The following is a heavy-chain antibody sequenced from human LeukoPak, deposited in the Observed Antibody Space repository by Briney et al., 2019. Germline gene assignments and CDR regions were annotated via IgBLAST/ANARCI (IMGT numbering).Heavy chain of an antibody. D-gene: IGHD2-21*02. CDR1: GYTFTSYY. V-gene: IGHV1-46*01. J-gene: IGHJ6*02. CDR2: INPSGGST. Sequence: ASVKVSCKASGYTFTSYYMHWVRQAPGQGLEWMGIINPSGGSTSYAQKFQGRVTMTRDTSTSTVYMELSSLRSEDTAVYYCARDGDCGGDCFYYYGMDVWGQGTTVTVSS. CDR3: ARDGDCGGDCFYYYGMDV.